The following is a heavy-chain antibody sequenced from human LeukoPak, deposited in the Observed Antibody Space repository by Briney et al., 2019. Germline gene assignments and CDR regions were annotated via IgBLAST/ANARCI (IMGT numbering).Heavy chain of an antibody. CDR2: INPNSGGT. CDR3: ARDESSSWYGVSVY. V-gene: IGHV1-2*02. CDR1: GYTFTGYY. Sequence: GASVKVSCKASGYTFTGYYMHWVRQAPGQGLEWMGWINPNSGGTNYAQKFQGRVTMTRDTSISTAYMELSRLRSDDTAVYYCARDESSSWYGVSVYWGQGTLVTVSS. D-gene: IGHD6-13*01. J-gene: IGHJ4*02.